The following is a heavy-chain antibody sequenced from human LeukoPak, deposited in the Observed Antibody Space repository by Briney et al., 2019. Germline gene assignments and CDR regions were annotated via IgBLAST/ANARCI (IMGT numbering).Heavy chain of an antibody. CDR1: GLTFTNFE. V-gene: IGHV3-48*03. CDR3: ARAGPPAFDP. J-gene: IGHJ5*02. CDR2: ISYSGSTT. Sequence: GGSLRLSCAAPGLTFTNFEMNWVRQAPGKGLEWVSYISYSGSTTSYADSVKGRFTISRDNAKNSLYLQMNSLRAEDTAVYYCARAGPPAFDPWGQGTLVTVSS.